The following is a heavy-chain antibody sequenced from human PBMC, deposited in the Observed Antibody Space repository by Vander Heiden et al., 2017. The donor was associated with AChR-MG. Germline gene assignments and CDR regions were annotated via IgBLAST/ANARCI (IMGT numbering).Heavy chain of an antibody. Sequence: EVHLVESGGNLVQPGESLRLSCAASGFTFSNYWMHWVRQAPGEGLLWVPRINGDVDRRDYAESVKGRFTISRDTAENKLYLQMNSLRAEDTARYYCTRDFDSGTTGNWGQGTRVTVAS. CDR3: TRDFDSGTTGN. J-gene: IGHJ4*02. V-gene: IGHV3-74*01. CDR1: GFTFSNYW. CDR2: INGDVDRR. D-gene: IGHD1-26*01.